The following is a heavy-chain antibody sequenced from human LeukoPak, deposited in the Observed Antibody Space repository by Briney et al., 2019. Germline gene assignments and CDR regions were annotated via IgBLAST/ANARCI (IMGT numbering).Heavy chain of an antibody. CDR2: TYHGDSDT. CDR1: RYSFTSYW. V-gene: IGHV5-51*01. CDR3: SRRGDYHDY. J-gene: IGHJ4*02. Sequence: PGESLKISCKSPRYSFTSYWIGWARQMPGTGLEWMGITYHGDSDTRYSPSFQGQVTISADKSIRTAYLQWSSLKASDTASYYCSRRGDYHDYWGQGTLVTVSS.